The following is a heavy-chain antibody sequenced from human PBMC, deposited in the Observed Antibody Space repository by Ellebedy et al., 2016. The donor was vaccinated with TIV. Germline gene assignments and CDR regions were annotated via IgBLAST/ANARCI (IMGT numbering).Heavy chain of an antibody. CDR1: GFTVRSNS. CDR3: ARDYASG. J-gene: IGHJ4*02. Sequence: GESPKISCAASGFTVRSNSMSWVRQAPGKGLEWVSVIETGGNTYYADSVKGRFTISRDNSKDTLYLQMNSLRAEDTAVYYCARDYASGWGQGTLVTVSS. CDR2: IETGGNT. D-gene: IGHD3-16*01. V-gene: IGHV3-53*01.